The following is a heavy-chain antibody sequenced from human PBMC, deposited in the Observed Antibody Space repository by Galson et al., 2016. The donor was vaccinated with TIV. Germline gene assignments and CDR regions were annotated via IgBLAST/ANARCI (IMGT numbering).Heavy chain of an antibody. CDR2: ITGGGGRT. CDR1: GFTFSNYA. CDR3: AKCLPPTSWGGYNDGMDV. V-gene: IGHV3-23*01. Sequence: SLRLSCAASGFTFSNYAMTWVRQAPGKGLEWVSGITGGGGRTDYADPVKGRFTISRANSKNTLFLQMKSLRAEDTAIYFCAKCLPPTSWGGYNDGMDVWGQGTTGHRLF. D-gene: IGHD5-12*01. J-gene: IGHJ6*02.